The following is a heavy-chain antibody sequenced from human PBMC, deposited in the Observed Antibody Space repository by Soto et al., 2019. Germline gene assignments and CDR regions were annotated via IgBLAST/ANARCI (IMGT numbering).Heavy chain of an antibody. Sequence: EVQLVESGGGLVQPGESLRLSCAASGFTFSSYWLHWVSQAPGKGLVWVSRINSDGSSTSYAGSVKGRFTISRDNAKNTLYLQMNSLRAEDTAVYYCVRTILVVAAATREDYWGQGTLGTVSS. CDR1: GFTFSSYW. D-gene: IGHD2-15*01. J-gene: IGHJ4*02. CDR3: VRTILVVAAATREDY. CDR2: INSDGSST. V-gene: IGHV3-74*01.